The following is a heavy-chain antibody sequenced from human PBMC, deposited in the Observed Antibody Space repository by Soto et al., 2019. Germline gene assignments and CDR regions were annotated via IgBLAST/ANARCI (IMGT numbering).Heavy chain of an antibody. D-gene: IGHD6-13*01. J-gene: IGHJ3*02. CDR2: ISSSSSYT. CDR1: GFTFSDYY. CDR3: ARDREASASSGWWDAFDI. Sequence: QVQLVESGGGLVKPGGSLRLSCAASGFTFSDYYMSWIRQAPGKGLEWVSYISSSSSYTNYADSVKGRFTISRDNAKNSLYLQMNSLRAEDTAVYYCARDREASASSGWWDAFDIWGQGTMVTVSS. V-gene: IGHV3-11*06.